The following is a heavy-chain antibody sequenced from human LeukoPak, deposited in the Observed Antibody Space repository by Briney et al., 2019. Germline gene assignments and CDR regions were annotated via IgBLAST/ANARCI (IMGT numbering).Heavy chain of an antibody. V-gene: IGHV3-66*01. Sequence: GGSLRLSCAASGFTVSSNYMSWVRQAPGKGLEWVSVIYSGGSTYYADSVRGRFTISRDNSKNTLYLQMNSLRAEDTAVYYCAREGHYYGSGSYYNETYYFDYWGQGTLVTVSS. J-gene: IGHJ4*02. CDR2: IYSGGST. CDR1: GFTVSSNY. D-gene: IGHD3-10*01. CDR3: AREGHYYGSGSYYNETYYFDY.